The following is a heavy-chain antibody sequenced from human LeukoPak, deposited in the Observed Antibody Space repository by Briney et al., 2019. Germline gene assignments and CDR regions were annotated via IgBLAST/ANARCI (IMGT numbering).Heavy chain of an antibody. D-gene: IGHD2-15*01. CDR3: ARVWRYCNGGSCYSSFDY. CDR2: SHYSGST. J-gene: IGHJ4*02. V-gene: IGHV4-61*01. Sequence: SETLSLTCTVSGGSVSSGTNFWSWIRRPPGKGLKWIGYSHYSGSTIYNPSLKSRVTISVDASRNQFSLKFSSVTAADAAVYYCARVWRYCNGGSCYSSFDYWGQGTLVTVSS. CDR1: GGSVSSGTNF.